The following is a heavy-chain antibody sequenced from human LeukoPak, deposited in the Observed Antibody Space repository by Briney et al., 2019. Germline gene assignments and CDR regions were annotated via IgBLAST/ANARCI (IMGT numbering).Heavy chain of an antibody. CDR3: AADILTGYYKEYGMDV. CDR1: GYTFTGYY. J-gene: IGHJ6*02. V-gene: IGHV1-2*02. Sequence: EASVKVSCKASGYTFTGYYMHWVRQAPGQGLEWMGWINPNSGGTNYAQKFQGRVTMTRDTSISTAYMELSRLRSDDTAVYYCAADILTGYYKEYGMDVWGQGTTVTVSS. D-gene: IGHD3-9*01. CDR2: INPNSGGT.